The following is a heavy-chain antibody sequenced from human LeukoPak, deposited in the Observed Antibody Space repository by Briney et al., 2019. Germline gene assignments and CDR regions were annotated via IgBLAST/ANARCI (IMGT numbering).Heavy chain of an antibody. Sequence: GGSLRLSCAASGFTFRGYGMHWLRQAPGKGLEWVSSISSSSSYIYYADSVKGRFTISRDNAKNSLYLQMNSLRAEDTAVYYCARTGMGSDYWGQGTLVTVSS. D-gene: IGHD3-10*01. J-gene: IGHJ4*02. V-gene: IGHV3-21*01. CDR2: ISSSSSYI. CDR3: ARTGMGSDY. CDR1: GFTFRGYG.